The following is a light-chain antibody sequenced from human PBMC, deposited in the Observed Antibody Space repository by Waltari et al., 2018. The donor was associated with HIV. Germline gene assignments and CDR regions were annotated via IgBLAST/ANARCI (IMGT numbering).Light chain of an antibody. CDR1: QAIKTY. CDR2: DAT. J-gene: IGKJ1*01. Sequence: DIKMTQSPSSLSAYMGNRISINCRASQAIKTYLKWYAHKPGEAPKLLIFDATRLHTGVTSRFRGTGSGTHFTLTISSLQPEDSGTYYCQQSFSTPWTFGQETKV. CDR3: QQSFSTPWT. V-gene: IGKV1-39*01.